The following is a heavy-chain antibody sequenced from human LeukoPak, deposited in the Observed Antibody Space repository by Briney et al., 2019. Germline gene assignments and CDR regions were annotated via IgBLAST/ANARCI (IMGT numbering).Heavy chain of an antibody. Sequence: GASLRLSCAASGFTFSSFAMSWVRQAPGKGLEWVSAISVSGGDTYYSDSVKGRFTISRDNSKNTLYLQMNSLRAEDTAVYYCAKDRIKLSSGSEGAFDYWGQGTLVTVSS. CDR3: AKDRIKLSSGSEGAFDY. D-gene: IGHD3-22*01. V-gene: IGHV3-23*01. J-gene: IGHJ4*02. CDR1: GFTFSSFA. CDR2: ISVSGGDT.